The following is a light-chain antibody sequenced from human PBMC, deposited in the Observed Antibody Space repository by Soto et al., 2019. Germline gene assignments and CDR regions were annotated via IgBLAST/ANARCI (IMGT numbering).Light chain of an antibody. CDR3: QQYGTSPPLT. Sequence: EIVLTQSPGTLSLSPGERATLSCRASQSLDSSLAWFQQKPGQAPRLLIYGASSRATGIPDRFSGSGSATDFTLTISRLEPEDFAVYYCQQYGTSPPLTFGGGTKVDIK. CDR2: GAS. CDR1: QSLDSS. J-gene: IGKJ4*01. V-gene: IGKV3-20*01.